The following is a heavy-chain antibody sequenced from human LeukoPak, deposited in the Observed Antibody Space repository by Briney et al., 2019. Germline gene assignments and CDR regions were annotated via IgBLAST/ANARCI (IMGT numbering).Heavy chain of an antibody. CDR3: ARGNEYSNNEYFQH. CDR2: ISGSGGST. J-gene: IGHJ1*01. D-gene: IGHD4-11*01. CDR1: GFTFSSYA. V-gene: IGHV3-23*01. Sequence: PGGSLRLSCAASGFTFSSYAMSWVRQAPGKGLEWVSAISGSGGSTYYADSVKGRFTISRDNSKNTLYLQMNSLRAEDTAVYYCARGNEYSNNEYFQHWGQGTLVTVSS.